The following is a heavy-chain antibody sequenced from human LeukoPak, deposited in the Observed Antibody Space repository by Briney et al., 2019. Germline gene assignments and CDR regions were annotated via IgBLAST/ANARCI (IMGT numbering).Heavy chain of an antibody. J-gene: IGHJ4*02. D-gene: IGHD3-9*01. CDR2: ISYHGINK. Sequence: GGSLRLSCAASGFTFNNYAMHWVRQAPGKGLEWVAVISYHGINKYYADSVKGRFTISRDNSKNTLYLQMNSLRAEDTAVYYCARGQYFDWLEFDYWGQGTLVTVSS. CDR1: GFTFNNYA. V-gene: IGHV3-30*04. CDR3: ARGQYFDWLEFDY.